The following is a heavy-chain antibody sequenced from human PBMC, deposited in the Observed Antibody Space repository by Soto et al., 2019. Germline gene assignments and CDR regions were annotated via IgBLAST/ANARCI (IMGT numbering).Heavy chain of an antibody. CDR3: ARAHVTAMAYYYYYYGMDV. J-gene: IGHJ6*02. V-gene: IGHV1-69*13. Sequence: GASVKVSCKASGGTFSSYAISWVRQAPGQGLEWMGGIIPIFGTANYAQKFQGRVTITADESTSTAYMELSSLRSEDTAVYYCARAHVTAMAYYYYYYGMDVWGQGTTVTVSS. D-gene: IGHD5-18*01. CDR1: GGTFSSYA. CDR2: IIPIFGTA.